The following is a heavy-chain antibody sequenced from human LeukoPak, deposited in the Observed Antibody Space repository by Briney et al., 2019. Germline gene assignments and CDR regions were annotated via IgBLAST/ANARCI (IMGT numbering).Heavy chain of an antibody. J-gene: IGHJ5*02. Sequence: GGSLRLSCAASGFTFSSYSMNWVRQAPGKGLEWVSSISSSSSYIYYADSVKGRFTISRDNTKNSLYLQMNSLRAEDTAVYYCANGPLIAVPWFDPWGQGTLVTVSS. CDR3: ANGPLIAVPWFDP. D-gene: IGHD6-19*01. CDR2: ISSSSSYI. CDR1: GFTFSSYS. V-gene: IGHV3-21*04.